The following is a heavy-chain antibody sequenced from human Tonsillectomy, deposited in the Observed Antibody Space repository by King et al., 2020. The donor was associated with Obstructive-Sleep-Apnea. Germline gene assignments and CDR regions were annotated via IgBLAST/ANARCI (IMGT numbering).Heavy chain of an antibody. Sequence: QLQESGPGLVKPSETLSLTCTVSGGSISSRSYYWGWIRQPPGKGLEWIGSIYYSGSTYYNPSLKSRVTISVDTAKNQFSLKVSSVTAADTAVYYCARVSTGTHYYYYVMDVWGQGTTVTVSS. CDR3: ARVSTGTHYYYYVMDV. J-gene: IGHJ6*02. V-gene: IGHV4-39*07. D-gene: IGHD1-1*01. CDR2: IYYSGST. CDR1: GGSISSRSYY.